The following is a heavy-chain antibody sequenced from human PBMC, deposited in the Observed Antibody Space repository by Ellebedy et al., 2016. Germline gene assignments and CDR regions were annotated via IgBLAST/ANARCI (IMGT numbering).Heavy chain of an antibody. D-gene: IGHD2-21*01. CDR1: GFTFSSYW. Sequence: GESLKISCAASGFTFSSYWMHWVRQAPGKGLVWVSRIKNDGSSIGYAESVKGRFTISRDNAKNTLYLQMNSLRAEGTAVYYCAREISNCAGDCLGYWGQGTLVTVSS. CDR3: AREISNCAGDCLGY. J-gene: IGHJ4*02. V-gene: IGHV3-74*01. CDR2: IKNDGSSI.